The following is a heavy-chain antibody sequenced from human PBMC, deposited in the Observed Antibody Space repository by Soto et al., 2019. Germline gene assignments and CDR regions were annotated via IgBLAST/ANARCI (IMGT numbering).Heavy chain of an antibody. CDR1: GGSISSYY. V-gene: IGHV4-59*08. CDR2: ISNIGRT. J-gene: IGHJ5*02. D-gene: IGHD2-2*03. CDR3: AGHGYCSSSSCLPLNWFDP. Sequence: QVQLQESGPGLVKPSETLSLTCTVSGGSISSYYWSWIRQPPGKALEWIGYISNIGRTNHNPSLKSGVTISVDTSNNRLSLKLSSVTAADTAVYYCAGHGYCSSSSCLPLNWFDPWGQGILVTVSS.